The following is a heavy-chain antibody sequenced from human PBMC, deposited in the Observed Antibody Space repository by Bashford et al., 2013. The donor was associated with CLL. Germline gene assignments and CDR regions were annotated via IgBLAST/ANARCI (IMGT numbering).Heavy chain of an antibody. CDR2: IHHSGST. Sequence: SETLSLTCTVSGGSISSGGYYWSWIRQHPGKGLEWIGYIHHSGSTYYNPSLKSRVSISLDKSKNQFSLKLRSVTAADTAVYYCATTRRYQLLKDQNWFENWGQGTLVTVSS. D-gene: IGHD2-2*01. J-gene: IGHJ5*02. V-gene: IGHV4-31*03. CDR1: GGSISSGGYY. CDR3: ATTRRYQLLKDQNWFEN.